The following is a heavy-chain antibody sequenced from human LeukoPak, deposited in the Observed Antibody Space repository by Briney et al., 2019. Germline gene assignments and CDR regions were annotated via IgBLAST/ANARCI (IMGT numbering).Heavy chain of an antibody. CDR3: ASEGYSSSWGKRNWFDP. D-gene: IGHD6-6*01. V-gene: IGHV1-69*05. Sequence: ASVKVSCKASGGTFSSYAISWVRQAPGQGLEWMGGIIPIFGTANYAQKFQGRVTITTDESTSTAYMELSSLRSEDTAVYYCASEGYSSSWGKRNWFDPWGQGTLVIVSS. CDR2: IIPIFGTA. CDR1: GGTFSSYA. J-gene: IGHJ5*02.